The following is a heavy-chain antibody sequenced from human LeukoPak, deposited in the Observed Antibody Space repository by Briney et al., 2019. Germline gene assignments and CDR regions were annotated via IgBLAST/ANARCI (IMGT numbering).Heavy chain of an antibody. CDR1: GFSFSSYE. D-gene: IGHD6-19*01. Sequence: GGSLRLSCADSGFSFSSYEMNWVRQAPGKGLEWISYISSSGSRKFYADSAKGRFTSSRETARNSLYLQMNSLRAEDTAVYYCASTRSTSDWYTRGFEYWGQGTLVTVSS. CDR3: ASTRSTSDWYTRGFEY. V-gene: IGHV3-48*03. CDR2: ISSSGSRK. J-gene: IGHJ4*02.